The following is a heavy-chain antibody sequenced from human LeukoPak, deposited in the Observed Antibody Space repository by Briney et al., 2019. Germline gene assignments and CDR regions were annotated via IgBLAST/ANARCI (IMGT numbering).Heavy chain of an antibody. CDR1: GFTFSSYA. D-gene: IGHD6-19*01. CDR2: ISGSGGST. Sequence: LSGGSLRLSCAASGFTFSSYAMSWVRQAPGKGLEWVSAISGSGGSTYYADSVKGRYTITRDNSKNTLYLQMNSLRAEDTAVYYCAKDPSCGWCPDYNWFDPWGKGTLVTVSS. V-gene: IGHV3-23*01. CDR3: AKDPSCGWCPDYNWFDP. J-gene: IGHJ5*02.